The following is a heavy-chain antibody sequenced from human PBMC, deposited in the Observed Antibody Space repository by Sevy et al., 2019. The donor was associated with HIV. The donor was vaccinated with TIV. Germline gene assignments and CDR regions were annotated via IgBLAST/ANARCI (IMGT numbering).Heavy chain of an antibody. Sequence: GGSLRLSCAVSGFTVSNNFLNWVRQSPGKGLEWVSTVYXDXRTFYADSVKGRFTVSRDDPKNALYLQMNSLRAEDTXVYYCARVIDGYHREFXYFYYYMDVWGKGTTVTVSS. CDR2: VYXDXRT. V-gene: IGHV3-53*01. CDR1: GFTVSNNF. CDR3: ARVIDGYHREFXYFYYYMDV. J-gene: IGHJ6*03. D-gene: IGHD5-12*01.